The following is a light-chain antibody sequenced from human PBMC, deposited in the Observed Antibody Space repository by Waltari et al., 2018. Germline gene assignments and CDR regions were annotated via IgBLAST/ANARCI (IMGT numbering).Light chain of an antibody. CDR1: SSDVGAYNP. CDR3: SSYTSSTTQLYV. J-gene: IGLJ1*01. Sequence: QSALTQPASVSGSPGQSITISCTGTSSDVGAYNPVSWYQQHPGKAPQLMIYEVSNRPSGISNRFSGSKSGYTASLTISGLQAEDEAEYYCSSYTSSTTQLYVFGTGTKVTVL. CDR2: EVS. V-gene: IGLV2-14*01.